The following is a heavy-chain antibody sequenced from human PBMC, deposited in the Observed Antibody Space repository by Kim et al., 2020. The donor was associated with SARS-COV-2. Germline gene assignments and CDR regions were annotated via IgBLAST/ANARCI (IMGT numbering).Heavy chain of an antibody. V-gene: IGHV1-2*06. CDR1: GYTFTGYY. CDR2: INPNSGGT. CDR3: ARVVVEMATRDASDI. Sequence: ASVKVSCKASGYTFTGYYMHWVRQAPGQGLEWMGRINPNSGGTNYAQKFQGRVTMTRDTSISTAYMELSRLRSDDTAVYYCARVVVEMATRDASDIWGQGTMVTVSA. J-gene: IGHJ3*02. D-gene: IGHD5-12*01.